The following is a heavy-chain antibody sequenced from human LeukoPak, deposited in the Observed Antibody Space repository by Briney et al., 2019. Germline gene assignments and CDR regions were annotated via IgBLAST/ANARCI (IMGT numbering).Heavy chain of an antibody. CDR3: SSRCGGDCWWGGGIDY. CDR1: GGSISSSSYY. Sequence: PSETLSLTCTVSGGSISSSSYYWGWIRQPPGKGLEWIGEINHSGSTNYNPSLKSRVTISVDTSKNQFSLKLSSVTAADTAVYYCSSRCGGDCWWGGGIDYWGQGTLVTVSS. J-gene: IGHJ4*02. D-gene: IGHD2-21*02. V-gene: IGHV4-39*07. CDR2: INHSGST.